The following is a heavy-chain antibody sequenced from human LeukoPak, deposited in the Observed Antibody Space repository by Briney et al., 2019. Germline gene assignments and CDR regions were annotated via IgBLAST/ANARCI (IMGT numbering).Heavy chain of an antibody. Sequence: PGGSLRLSCAASGFTFSNYAMSWVRQAPGKGLEWVSAISGSGGSTYYADSLKGRFTISRDNSKNTLYLQMNSLRAEDTAVYYCAKVNHGVPQNCGGDCFFDYWGQGTLVTVSS. D-gene: IGHD2-21*02. CDR1: GFTFSNYA. CDR3: AKVNHGVPQNCGGDCFFDY. CDR2: ISGSGGST. J-gene: IGHJ4*02. V-gene: IGHV3-23*01.